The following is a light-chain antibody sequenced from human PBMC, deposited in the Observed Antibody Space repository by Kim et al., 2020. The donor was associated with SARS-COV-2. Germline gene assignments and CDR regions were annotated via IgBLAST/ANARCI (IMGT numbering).Light chain of an antibody. CDR1: SSNVGGYNY. J-gene: IGLJ3*02. CDR2: DVG. V-gene: IGLV2-14*03. CDR3: SSYTTTTTRV. Sequence: QSALTQPASVSGSPGQSITISCTGTSSNVGGYNYVSWYQQHPGKAPTLMIYDVGTRPSGVSDRFSGSKSGNTDSLTISGLQTEDEADYYCSSYTTTTTRVFGGGTKVTVL.